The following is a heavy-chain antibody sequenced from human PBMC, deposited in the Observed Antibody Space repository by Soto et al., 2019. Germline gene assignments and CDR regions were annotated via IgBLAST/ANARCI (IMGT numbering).Heavy chain of an antibody. V-gene: IGHV3-23*01. CDR3: AKATATGGGAFDI. CDR1: GFTCSSYD. CDR2: ILVGGST. D-gene: IGHD2-8*02. Sequence: GGSLRLSCAASGFTCSSYDMSWVRQAPGKGLEWVSTILVGGSTHYPDSVKGRFTISRGNSKNTVFLQMNSLTAGDTAVYYCAKATATGGGAFDICGQGTMVTV. J-gene: IGHJ3*02.